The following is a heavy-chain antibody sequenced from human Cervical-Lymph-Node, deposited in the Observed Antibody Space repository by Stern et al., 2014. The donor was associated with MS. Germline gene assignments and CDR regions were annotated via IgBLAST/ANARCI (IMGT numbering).Heavy chain of an antibody. Sequence: LQLVESGAEVKKPGASVKVSCKASEYPFTDYYLHWVRQAPGQGLEWMGWINPNTGGTKSAKQFQGWVTMTRDTSISTAYMELRRLNPNDTAVYYCAAKGYPFLEYGGQGTLVTVSS. J-gene: IGHJ4*01. CDR2: INPNTGGT. CDR1: EYPFTDYY. D-gene: IGHD2-15*01. CDR3: AAKGYPFLEY. V-gene: IGHV1-2*04.